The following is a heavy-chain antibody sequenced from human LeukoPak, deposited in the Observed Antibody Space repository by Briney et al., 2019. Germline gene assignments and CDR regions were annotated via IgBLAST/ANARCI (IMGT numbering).Heavy chain of an antibody. J-gene: IGHJ4*02. V-gene: IGHV4-39*01. CDR2: IYYSGST. CDR3: ARHRRNSNYLTTVTSIDY. CDR1: SGSISSSSYY. D-gene: IGHD4-17*01. Sequence: SETLSLTCTVSSGSISSSSYYWGWIRQPPGKGLEWIGSIYYSGSTYYSPALKSRVTISVDTSKNQFSLKLSSVNAADTAVYYCARHRRNSNYLTTVTSIDYWGQGTLVIVSS.